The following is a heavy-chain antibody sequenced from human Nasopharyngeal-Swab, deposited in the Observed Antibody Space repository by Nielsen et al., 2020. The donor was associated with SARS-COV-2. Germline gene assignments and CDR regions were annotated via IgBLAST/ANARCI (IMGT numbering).Heavy chain of an antibody. Sequence: SVKVSCKASGGTFSSYAISWVRQGPGQGLEWMGGIIPIFGTANYAQKFQGRVTITADESTSTAYMELSSLRSEDTAVYYCASNGFGELPPDAFDIWGQGTMVTVSS. V-gene: IGHV1-69*13. CDR2: IIPIFGTA. D-gene: IGHD3-10*01. J-gene: IGHJ3*02. CDR1: GGTFSSYA. CDR3: ASNGFGELPPDAFDI.